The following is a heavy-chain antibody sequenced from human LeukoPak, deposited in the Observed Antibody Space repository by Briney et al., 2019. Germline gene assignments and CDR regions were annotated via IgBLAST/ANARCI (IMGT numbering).Heavy chain of an antibody. Sequence: GESLKISCKVSGYSFTSYWIAWVRQMPGKGLEWMGIIYPGESDTRYSPSFQGQVTISGDKSITTAYVQWSSLKASDTAMYYCASGYDSSFHGFDIWGQGTMVTVSS. D-gene: IGHD3-22*01. CDR1: GYSFTSYW. V-gene: IGHV5-51*01. J-gene: IGHJ3*02. CDR3: ASGYDSSFHGFDI. CDR2: IYPGESDT.